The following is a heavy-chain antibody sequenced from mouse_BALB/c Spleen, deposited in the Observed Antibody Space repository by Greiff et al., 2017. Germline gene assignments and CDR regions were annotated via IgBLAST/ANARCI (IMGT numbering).Heavy chain of an antibody. Sequence: EVQLQQSGPELEKPGASVKISCKASGYSFTGYNMNWMKQRNGKSLEWIGNIDPYYDGTNYTQKFKGKATLTVDKSSSTAYMQLKSLTSEDSAVYYCARGGLHCDVWGAGTTVTVSS. V-gene: IGHV1-39*01. J-gene: IGHJ1*01. D-gene: IGHD2-13*01. CDR3: ARGGLHCDV. CDR1: GYSFTGYN. CDR2: IDPYYDGT.